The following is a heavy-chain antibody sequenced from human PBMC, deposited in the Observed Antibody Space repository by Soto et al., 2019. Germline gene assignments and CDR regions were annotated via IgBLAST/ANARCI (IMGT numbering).Heavy chain of an antibody. D-gene: IGHD6-19*01. CDR1: GYTFTSYG. V-gene: IGHV1-18*01. J-gene: IGHJ6*02. Sequence: GVPVKVSCKSSGYTFTSYGISWVRQAPGQGLEWMGWISAYNGNTNYAQKLQGRVTMTTDTSTSTAYMELRSLRSDDTAVYYCARSPLFIAVADTSPTLMDVWGQGTTVTVSS. CDR3: ARSPLFIAVADTSPTLMDV. CDR2: ISAYNGNT.